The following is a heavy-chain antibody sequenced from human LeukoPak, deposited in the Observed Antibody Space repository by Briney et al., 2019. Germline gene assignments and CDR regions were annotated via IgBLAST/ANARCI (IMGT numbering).Heavy chain of an antibody. CDR2: INSDGSST. CDR1: GFTFSSYW. D-gene: IGHD7-27*01. J-gene: IGHJ4*02. V-gene: IGHV3-74*01. Sequence: PGGSLRLSCAASGFTFSSYWMHWVRQPPGKGLVWVSRINSDGSSTSHADSVKGRFTTSRDNAKNTLYLQMNSLRGEDTAVYYCGRETNWGPDYWGQGTLVTVSS. CDR3: GRETNWGPDY.